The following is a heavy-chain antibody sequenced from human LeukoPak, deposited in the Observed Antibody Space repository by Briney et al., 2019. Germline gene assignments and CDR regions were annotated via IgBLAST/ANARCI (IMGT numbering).Heavy chain of an antibody. D-gene: IGHD2-15*01. CDR3: ARQQDTTSPGS. Sequence: GGSLSLSCAASGVTVSSHYMNWVRQAPGKGLEWVSILYSSGNTYYADSEKGRFTISRDNSKNTLYLQMNSLRAEDTAVYYCARQQDTTSPGSWGQGTLVTVSS. V-gene: IGHV3-66*04. CDR1: GVTVSSHY. CDR2: LYSSGNT. J-gene: IGHJ5*02.